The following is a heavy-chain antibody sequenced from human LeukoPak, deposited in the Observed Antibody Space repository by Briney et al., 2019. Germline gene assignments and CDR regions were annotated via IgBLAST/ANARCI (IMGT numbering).Heavy chain of an antibody. CDR2: FDPEDGET. V-gene: IGHV1-24*01. Sequence: ASVKVSCKVSGYTLTELSMHWVRQAPGKRLEWMGGFDPEDGETIYAQKFQGRVTMTEDTSTDTAYMELSSLRSEDTAVYYCATSPLFSSGYYYRDYWGQGTLVTVSS. CDR1: GYTLTELS. CDR3: ATSPLFSSGYYYRDY. D-gene: IGHD3-22*01. J-gene: IGHJ4*02.